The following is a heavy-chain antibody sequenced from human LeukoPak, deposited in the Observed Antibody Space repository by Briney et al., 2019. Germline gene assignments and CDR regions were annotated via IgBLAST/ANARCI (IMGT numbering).Heavy chain of an antibody. D-gene: IGHD2-15*01. J-gene: IGHJ3*01. CDR1: GGSFNGYY. CDR2: INHSGST. Sequence: SETLSLTCAVYGGSFNGYYWSWIRQPPGKGLDWIGEINHSGSTNYNPSLKSRVTISLGTSNNQFSLKLSSVTAAGTAVYYCARAPYLSGGSWGQGTMVTVSS. V-gene: IGHV4-34*01. CDR3: ARAPYLSGGS.